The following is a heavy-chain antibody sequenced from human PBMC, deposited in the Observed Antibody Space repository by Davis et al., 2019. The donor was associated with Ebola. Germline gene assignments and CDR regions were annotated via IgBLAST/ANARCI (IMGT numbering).Heavy chain of an antibody. CDR2: INSDGSST. J-gene: IGHJ4*02. D-gene: IGHD5-24*01. Sequence: GESLKISCAASGFTFSSYWMHWVRQAPGKGLVWVSRINSDGSSTSYADSVKGRFTISRDNSKNTLYLQMNSLRAEDTAVYYCAKVEMATSGYWGQGTLVTVSS. CDR3: AKVEMATSGY. CDR1: GFTFSSYW. V-gene: IGHV3-74*01.